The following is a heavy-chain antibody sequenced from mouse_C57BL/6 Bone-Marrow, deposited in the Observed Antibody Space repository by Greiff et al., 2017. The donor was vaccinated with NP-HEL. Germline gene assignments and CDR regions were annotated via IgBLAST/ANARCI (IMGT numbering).Heavy chain of an antibody. Sequence: VQLQQSGTVLARPGASVKMSCKTSGYTFTSYWMHWVNQRPGQGLEWIGAIYPGNSDTSYNQKFKGKAKLTAVTSASTAYMELSSLTNEDSAVYYCTRPPFITTVVAPFDYWGQGTTLTVSS. V-gene: IGHV1-5*01. CDR1: GYTFTSYW. D-gene: IGHD1-1*01. CDR3: TRPPFITTVVAPFDY. J-gene: IGHJ2*01. CDR2: IYPGNSDT.